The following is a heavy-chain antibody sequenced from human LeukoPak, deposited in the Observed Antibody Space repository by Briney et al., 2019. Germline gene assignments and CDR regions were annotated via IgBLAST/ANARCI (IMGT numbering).Heavy chain of an antibody. CDR3: ARRNSMDV. V-gene: IGHV4-39*01. Sequence: KPSETLSLTCTVSGDSISSSSYYWGWIRQPPGKGLEWIGSIYYRGSTYYNPSLKSRVTISVDTSKNQFSLKLSSVTAADTAVYYCARRNSMDVWGQGTTVTVSS. CDR2: IYYRGST. J-gene: IGHJ6*02. D-gene: IGHD1/OR15-1a*01. CDR1: GDSISSSSYY.